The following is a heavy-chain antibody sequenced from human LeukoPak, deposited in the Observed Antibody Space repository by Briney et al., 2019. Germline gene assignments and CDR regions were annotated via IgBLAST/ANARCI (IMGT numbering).Heavy chain of an antibody. J-gene: IGHJ1*01. CDR1: GGSISSGGYY. Sequence: PSETLSLTCTVSGGSISSGGYYWSWICQHPGKGLEWIGYIYYSGSTYYNPSLKSRVTISVDTSKNQFSLKLSSVTAADTAVYYCAVAAAGTYFQHWGQGTLVTVSS. CDR3: AVAAAGTYFQH. V-gene: IGHV4-31*03. D-gene: IGHD6-13*01. CDR2: IYYSGST.